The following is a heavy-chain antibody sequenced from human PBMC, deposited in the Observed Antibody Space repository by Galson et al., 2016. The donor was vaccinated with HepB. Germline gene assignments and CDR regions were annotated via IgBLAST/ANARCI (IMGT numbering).Heavy chain of an antibody. V-gene: IGHV3-21*01. CDR3: ARPPEGDRRYFDL. Sequence: SLRLSCAASGFTFSTYSMNWVRQAPGKGLEWVSFISITSGYKYYADSLKGRVTISRDNAKNSLYLQMNSLRAEDTAVYYCARPPEGDRRYFDLWGRGTLVTFSS. D-gene: IGHD3-16*01. CDR2: ISITSGYK. CDR1: GFTFSTYS. J-gene: IGHJ2*01.